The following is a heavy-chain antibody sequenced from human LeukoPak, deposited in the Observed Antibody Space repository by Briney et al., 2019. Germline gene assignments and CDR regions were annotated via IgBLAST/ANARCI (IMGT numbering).Heavy chain of an antibody. J-gene: IGHJ4*02. D-gene: IGHD2-21*02. Sequence: GGSLRLSCVASGFTFRNYWMYWVRQAPGKGLVWLSRINPDGSSTTYADSVKGRFTISRDNSKNTLYLQMNSLTSEDTAVYYCAKVKTDILIPDSWGQGTLVTVSS. CDR3: AKVKTDILIPDS. V-gene: IGHV3-74*01. CDR2: INPDGSST. CDR1: GFTFRNYW.